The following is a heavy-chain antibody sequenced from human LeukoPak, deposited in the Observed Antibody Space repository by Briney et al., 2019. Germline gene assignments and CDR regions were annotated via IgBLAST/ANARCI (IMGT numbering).Heavy chain of an antibody. Sequence: ASVKVSCKVSGYTLTELSMHWVRQAPGKGLEWMGGFDPEDGETIYAQKSQGRVTMTEDTSTDTAYMELSSLRSEDTAVYCCATLPTDYYDSSGYLDYWGQGTLITVSS. V-gene: IGHV1-24*01. D-gene: IGHD3-22*01. CDR3: ATLPTDYYDSSGYLDY. CDR2: FDPEDGET. J-gene: IGHJ4*02. CDR1: GYTLTELS.